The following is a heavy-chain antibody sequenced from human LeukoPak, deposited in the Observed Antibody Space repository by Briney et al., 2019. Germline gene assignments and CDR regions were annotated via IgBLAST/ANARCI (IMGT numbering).Heavy chain of an antibody. J-gene: IGHJ5*02. D-gene: IGHD6-19*01. CDR2: IYPGDSDT. CDR3: ARQGYSSGDANWFDP. CDR1: GSRFTTYW. V-gene: IGHV5-51*01. Sequence: GGSLKISCQGSGSRFTTYWIGWVRQLPGKGLEWMGIIYPGDSDTRYSPSFQGQVTISADKSISTAYLQWSSLKASDTAMYYCARQGYSSGDANWFDPWGQGTRVTVAS.